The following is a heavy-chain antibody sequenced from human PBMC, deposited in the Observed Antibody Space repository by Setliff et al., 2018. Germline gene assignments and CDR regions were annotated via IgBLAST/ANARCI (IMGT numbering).Heavy chain of an antibody. Sequence: SETLSLTCTVSGGSISSSSYYWGWIRQPPGKELEWIGSIYYSGSTYYNPSLKSRVTISVDTSKNQFSLKLSSVTAADTAVYYCARADNVLLWFGELFYWGQGTLVTVSS. CDR1: GGSISSSSYY. D-gene: IGHD3-10*01. CDR2: IYYSGST. V-gene: IGHV4-39*01. J-gene: IGHJ4*02. CDR3: ARADNVLLWFGELFY.